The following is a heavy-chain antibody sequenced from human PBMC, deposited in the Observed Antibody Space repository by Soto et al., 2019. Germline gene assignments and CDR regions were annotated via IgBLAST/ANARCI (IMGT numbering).Heavy chain of an antibody. J-gene: IGHJ4*02. CDR3: AREGTAGTNPNFDY. CDR2: IYYSGST. Sequence: QVQLQESGPGLVKPSETLSLTCTVSGGSISSYYWSWIRQPPGKGLEWIGYIYYSGSTNYNPSLKSRVTISVDTSKNQFSLKLSSVTAADTAVYYCAREGTAGTNPNFDYWGQGTLVTVSS. V-gene: IGHV4-59*01. D-gene: IGHD6-13*01. CDR1: GGSISSYY.